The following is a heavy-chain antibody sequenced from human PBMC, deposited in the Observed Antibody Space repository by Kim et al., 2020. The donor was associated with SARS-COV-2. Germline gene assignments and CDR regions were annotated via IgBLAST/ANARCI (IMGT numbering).Heavy chain of an antibody. V-gene: IGHV3-53*01. CDR3: ARDRVPAGDYYYVMDV. J-gene: IGHJ6*02. CDR2: IYSGGST. CDR1: GFTVSSYY. Sequence: GGSLRLSCAASGFTVSSYYMSWVRQAPGKGLEWVSVIYSGGSTYSADSVKGRLTISRDNSKNTLYLQLNSLRAEDTAVSYCARDRVPAGDYYYVMDVGG. D-gene: IGHD4-17*01.